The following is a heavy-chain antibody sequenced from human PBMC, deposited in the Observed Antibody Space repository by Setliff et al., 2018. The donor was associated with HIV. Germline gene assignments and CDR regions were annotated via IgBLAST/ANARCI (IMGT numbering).Heavy chain of an antibody. Sequence: SETLSLTCTVSGDSFSNDYWGWIRQPPGKALEWIGYISSTGGTTYSPSLKSRVTISVDTSENQFSLRLNSATAADTAVYYCARYRYYYDYWGQGTLVTVSS. V-gene: IGHV4-4*08. CDR1: GDSFSNDY. J-gene: IGHJ4*02. CDR2: ISSTGGT. D-gene: IGHD3-16*02. CDR3: ARYRYYYDY.